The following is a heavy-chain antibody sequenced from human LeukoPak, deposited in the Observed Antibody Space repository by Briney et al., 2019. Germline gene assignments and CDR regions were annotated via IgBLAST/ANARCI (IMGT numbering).Heavy chain of an antibody. J-gene: IGHJ5*02. Sequence: ASVKVSCKASGYTFTNYYMHWVRQAPGQGLEWMGIINPSGGSTSYAQKFQGRVTMTRDTSTSTFYMDLSSLRSEDTAVYYCARGDDVLTGNRDWFDPWGQGTLVTVFS. CDR3: ARGDDVLTGNRDWFDP. V-gene: IGHV1-46*01. CDR1: GYTFTNYY. D-gene: IGHD3-9*01. CDR2: INPSGGST.